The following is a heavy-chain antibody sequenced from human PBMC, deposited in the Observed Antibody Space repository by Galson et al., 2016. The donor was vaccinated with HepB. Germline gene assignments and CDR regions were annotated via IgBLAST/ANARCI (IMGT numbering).Heavy chain of an antibody. V-gene: IGHV4-61*01. J-gene: IGHJ5*02. D-gene: IGHD3-16*01. Sequence: SETLSLTCTVSGASVNGELYHRTWVRQPAGKGLEWMGHTYYGQANRYNPSLKSRVTISIDTSKNQFYLTLTSVTAADTAVYFCATLAVGHGGTGSWGQGTLVTVSS. CDR1: GASVNGELYH. CDR2: TYYGQAN. CDR3: ATLAVGHGGTGS.